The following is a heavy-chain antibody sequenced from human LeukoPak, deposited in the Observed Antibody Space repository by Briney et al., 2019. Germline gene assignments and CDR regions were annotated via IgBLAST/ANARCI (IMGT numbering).Heavy chain of an antibody. Sequence: ASVKVSCKVSGYSLTELSMHWVRQAPGKGLEWMGGFDPDDGETPLFAQKFQGRVSLTEDTSTDTAYMELSSLSSEDTAVYYCATGTIYCSSCSDDYWGQGTLVTVSP. CDR1: GYSLTELS. CDR3: ATGTIYCSSCSDDY. D-gene: IGHD2-2*01. CDR2: FDPDDGET. J-gene: IGHJ4*02. V-gene: IGHV1-24*01.